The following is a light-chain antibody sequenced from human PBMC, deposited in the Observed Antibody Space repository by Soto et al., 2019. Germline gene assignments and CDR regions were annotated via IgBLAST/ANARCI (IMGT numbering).Light chain of an antibody. CDR3: TSFTTADTHV. V-gene: IGLV2-14*03. J-gene: IGLJ1*01. CDR2: DVY. CDR1: RTDVDGYDY. Sequence: QSARTQPASVSGSPGQSIAISCTGVRTDVDGYDYVSWYQQHPGQAPQLIIYDVYNRPSGVSHRFSGSKSGDTASLTISGLQAEDEADYYCTSFTTADTHVFGTGTKVTVL.